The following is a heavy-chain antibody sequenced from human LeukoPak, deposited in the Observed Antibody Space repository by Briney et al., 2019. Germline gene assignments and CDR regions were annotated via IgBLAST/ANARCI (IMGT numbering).Heavy chain of an antibody. V-gene: IGHV4-59*01. Sequence: PSETLSLTCTVSRGAIGSFYWSWVRQSPGKGLEWIGYISYSGITNYNPSLKSRVTISLDTSRKQFSLKLSSVTAADTAVYYWARSSVRGPPNYWGQGTLVTVSS. CDR2: ISYSGIT. D-gene: IGHD3-10*01. J-gene: IGHJ4*02. CDR1: RGAIGSFY. CDR3: ARSSVRGPPNY.